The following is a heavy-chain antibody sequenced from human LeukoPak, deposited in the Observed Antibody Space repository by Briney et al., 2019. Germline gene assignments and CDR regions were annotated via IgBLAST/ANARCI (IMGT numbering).Heavy chain of an antibody. CDR2: INPNSGGT. CDR1: GYTFTGYY. V-gene: IGHV1-2*02. CDR3: ATDQSSSGWQNFDY. J-gene: IGHJ4*02. Sequence: ASVKVSCKASGYTFTGYYMHWVRQAPGQGLEWMGWINPNSGGTNYAQKFQGRVTMTGDTSTDTAYMELSSLRSEDTAVYYCATDQSSSGWQNFDYWGQGTLVTVSS. D-gene: IGHD6-19*01.